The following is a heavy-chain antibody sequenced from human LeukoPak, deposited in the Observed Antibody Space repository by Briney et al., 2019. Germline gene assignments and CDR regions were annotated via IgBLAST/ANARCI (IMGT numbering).Heavy chain of an antibody. J-gene: IGHJ4*02. CDR2: INSDGSST. D-gene: IGHD1-26*01. Sequence: GGSLRLSCAASGFTFSSYWMPWVRQAPGKGLVWVSRINSDGSSTSYADSVKGRFTISRDNAKNTLYLQMNSLRAEDTAVYYCAREGVGATTASHFDYWGQGTLVTVSS. CDR1: GFTFSSYW. V-gene: IGHV3-74*01. CDR3: AREGVGATTASHFDY.